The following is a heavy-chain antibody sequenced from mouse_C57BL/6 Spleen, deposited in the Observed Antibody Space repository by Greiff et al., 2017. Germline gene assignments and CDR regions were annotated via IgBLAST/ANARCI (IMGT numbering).Heavy chain of an antibody. CDR1: GYAFSSYW. J-gene: IGHJ3*01. CDR3: ARGGDYYGSSPWFAY. CDR2: IYPGDGDT. Sequence: QVQLKQPGAELVKPGASVKISCKASGYAFSSYWMNWVKQRPGKGLEWIGQIYPGDGDTNYNGKFKGKATLTADKSSSTAYMQLSSLTSEDSAVYFCARGGDYYGSSPWFAYWGQGTLVTVSA. D-gene: IGHD1-1*01. V-gene: IGHV1-80*01.